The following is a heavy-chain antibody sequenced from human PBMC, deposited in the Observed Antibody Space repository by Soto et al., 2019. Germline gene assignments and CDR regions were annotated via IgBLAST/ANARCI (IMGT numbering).Heavy chain of an antibody. CDR1: GFTFSSYG. J-gene: IGHJ6*02. V-gene: IGHV3-30*18. D-gene: IGHD2-8*01. Sequence: GGSLRLSCAASGFTFSSYGMHWVRQAPGKGLEWVAVISYDGSNKYYADSVKGRFTISRDNSKNTLYLQMNSLRAEDTAVYYCAKDHRGYCTNGVCYYYYGMDVWGQGTTVTVSS. CDR3: AKDHRGYCTNGVCYYYYGMDV. CDR2: ISYDGSNK.